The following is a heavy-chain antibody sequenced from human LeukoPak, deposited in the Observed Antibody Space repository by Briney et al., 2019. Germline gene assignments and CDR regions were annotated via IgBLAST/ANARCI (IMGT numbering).Heavy chain of an antibody. V-gene: IGHV4-34*01. Sequence: SETLSLTCAVYGGSFSGYYWSWIRQPPGKGLEWIGEINHSGSTNYNPSLKSRVTISVDTSKNQFSLKLSSVTAADTAVYYCARQRRCDFWSGYQYNWFDPWGQGTLVTVSS. D-gene: IGHD3-3*01. CDR1: GGSFSGYY. CDR3: ARQRRCDFWSGYQYNWFDP. CDR2: INHSGST. J-gene: IGHJ5*02.